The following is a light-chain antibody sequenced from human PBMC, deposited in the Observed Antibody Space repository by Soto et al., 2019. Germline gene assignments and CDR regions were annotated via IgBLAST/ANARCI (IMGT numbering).Light chain of an antibody. Sequence: QSVLTQPPSASGTPGQRVTISCSGSSSNIGSNIVNWYQHLPGTAPKLLIYSNNQRPSGVPDRFSGSKSGTSASLAISGLQSEDEADYYCAVWDDSLNGPVFGGGTKVTVL. CDR1: SSNIGSNI. J-gene: IGLJ3*02. V-gene: IGLV1-44*01. CDR2: SNN. CDR3: AVWDDSLNGPV.